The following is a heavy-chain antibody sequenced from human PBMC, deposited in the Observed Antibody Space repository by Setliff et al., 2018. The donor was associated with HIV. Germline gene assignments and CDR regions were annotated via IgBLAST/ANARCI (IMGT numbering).Heavy chain of an antibody. CDR1: GGSISGFY. V-gene: IGHV4-4*07. CDR2: IHTSGDS. CDR3: ARGGYSYGFGRHRAYFQY. Sequence: PSETLSLTCTVSGGSISGFYWSWIRQSAGKGLEWIGRIHTSGDSAFNPSLKSRVTMSVDTSKNQFSLKLSSVTAADTAVFYCARGGYSYGFGRHRAYFQYWGQGTQVTVSS. J-gene: IGHJ1*01. D-gene: IGHD5-18*01.